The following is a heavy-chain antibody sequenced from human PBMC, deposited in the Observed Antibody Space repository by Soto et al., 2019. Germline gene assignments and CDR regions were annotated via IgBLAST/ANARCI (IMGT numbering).Heavy chain of an antibody. D-gene: IGHD3-3*01. Sequence: QVQLVQSGAEVKKPGSSVKVSCKASGGTFSSYAISWLRQAPGQGLEWMGGIIPIFGTANYAQKFQGRVTITADESTSTAYMELSSLRSEDTAVYYCARSVLRFLEWRYYYGMDVWGQGTTVTVSS. V-gene: IGHV1-69*12. J-gene: IGHJ6*02. CDR1: GGTFSSYA. CDR2: IIPIFGTA. CDR3: ARSVLRFLEWRYYYGMDV.